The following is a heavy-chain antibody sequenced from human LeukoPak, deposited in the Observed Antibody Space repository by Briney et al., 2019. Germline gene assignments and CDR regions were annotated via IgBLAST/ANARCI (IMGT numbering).Heavy chain of an antibody. CDR3: AKGAGPPWFDP. CDR1: GGSISSYY. CDR2: IYYSGST. D-gene: IGHD6-19*01. Sequence: SETLSLTCSVSGGSISSYYWSWIRQPPGKGLEWIGYIYYSGSTNYNPSLKSRVTISIDTSKNQFSMKLSSVTAADTAVYYCAKGAGPPWFDPWGQGTLVTVSS. V-gene: IGHV4-59*08. J-gene: IGHJ5*02.